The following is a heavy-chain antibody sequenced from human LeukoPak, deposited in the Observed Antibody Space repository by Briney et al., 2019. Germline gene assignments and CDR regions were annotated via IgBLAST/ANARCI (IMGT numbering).Heavy chain of an antibody. CDR1: GFSFSSYT. CDR2: FSGTSDDI. Sequence: GGSLRLSCAASGFSFSSYTMNWVRQAPGKGLQWISYFSGTSDDIYYADSVKGRFTISRDNAKNSLYLQMNSLRAEDTAVYYCARLPYCSGGSCYSRDNWGQGTLVTVSS. CDR3: ARLPYCSGGSCYSRDN. D-gene: IGHD2-15*01. V-gene: IGHV3-48*01. J-gene: IGHJ4*02.